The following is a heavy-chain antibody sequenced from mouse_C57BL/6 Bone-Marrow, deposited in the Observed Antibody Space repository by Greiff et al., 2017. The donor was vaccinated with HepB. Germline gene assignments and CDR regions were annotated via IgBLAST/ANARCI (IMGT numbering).Heavy chain of an antibody. D-gene: IGHD2-3*01. CDR2: INPNNGGT. V-gene: IGHV1-26*01. CDR3: ARALEGYAWFAY. J-gene: IGHJ3*01. CDR1: GYTFTDYY. Sequence: EVQLQQSGPELVKPGASVKISCKASGYTFTDYYMNWVKQSHGKSLEWIGDINPNNGGTSYNQKFKGKATLTVDKSSSTAYMELRSLTSEDSAVYYCARALEGYAWFAYWGQGTLVTVSA.